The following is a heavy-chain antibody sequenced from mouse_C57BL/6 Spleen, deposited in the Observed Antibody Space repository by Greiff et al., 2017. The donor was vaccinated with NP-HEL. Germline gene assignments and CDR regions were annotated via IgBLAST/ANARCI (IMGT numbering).Heavy chain of an antibody. CDR2: IDPSDSET. Sequence: VQLQQPGAELVRPGSSVKLSCKASGYTFTSYWMHWVKQRPIQGLEWIGNIDPSDSETHYNQKFKDKATLTVDKSSSTAYMQLSSLTSEDSAVYYCARRGLYYGNYFDYWGQGTTLTVSS. CDR1: GYTFTSYW. CDR3: ARRGLYYGNYFDY. V-gene: IGHV1-52*01. J-gene: IGHJ2*01. D-gene: IGHD2-1*01.